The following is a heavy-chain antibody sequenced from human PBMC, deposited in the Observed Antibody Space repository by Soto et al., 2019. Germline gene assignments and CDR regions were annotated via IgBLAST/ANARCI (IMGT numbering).Heavy chain of an antibody. V-gene: IGHV4-30-2*01. CDR2: IYHSGST. CDR1: GGSISSGGYS. Sequence: SETLSLTCAVSGGSISSGGYSWSWIRQPPGKGLEWIGYIYHSGSTYYNPSLKSRVTISVDRSKNQFSLKLSSVTAADTAVYYCAREINYYGSGSRNNWFAPWGQGTLVTFSS. J-gene: IGHJ5*02. D-gene: IGHD3-10*01. CDR3: AREINYYGSGSRNNWFAP.